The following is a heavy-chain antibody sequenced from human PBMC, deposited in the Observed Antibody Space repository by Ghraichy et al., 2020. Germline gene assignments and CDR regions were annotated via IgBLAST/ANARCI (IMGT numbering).Heavy chain of an antibody. D-gene: IGHD3-3*01. CDR2: INHSGST. J-gene: IGHJ6*03. CDR3: ARAPWRGYYYYYYYMDV. CDR1: GGSFSGYY. Sequence: SETLSLTCAVYGGSFSGYYWSWIRQPPGKGLEWIGEINHSGSTNYNPSLKSRVTISVDTSKNQFSLKLSSVTAADTAVYYCARAPWRGYYYYYYYMDVWGKGTTVTVSS. V-gene: IGHV4-34*01.